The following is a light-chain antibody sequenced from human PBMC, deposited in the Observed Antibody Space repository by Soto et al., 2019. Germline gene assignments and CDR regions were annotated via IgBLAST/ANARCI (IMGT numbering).Light chain of an antibody. J-gene: IGLJ3*02. V-gene: IGLV3-9*01. CDR1: NIGSKN. Sequence: SYELTQPLSVAVALGQTATITCGGNNIGSKNVHWYQQRPGQAPVLVIYRDSNRPSGIPERFSGSKSGNTATLTISRVQAGDEADYYCQVWDSYTVLFGGGTKLTVL. CDR2: RDS. CDR3: QVWDSYTVL.